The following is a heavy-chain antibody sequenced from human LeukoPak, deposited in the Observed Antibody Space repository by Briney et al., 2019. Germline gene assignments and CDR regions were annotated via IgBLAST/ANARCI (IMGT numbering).Heavy chain of an antibody. J-gene: IGHJ6*02. V-gene: IGHV1-2*02. Sequence: ASVKVSCKASGYTFTGYYMHWVRQAPGQGLEWMGWINPNSGGTNYAQKLQGRVTMTTDTSTSTAYMELRSLRSDDTAVYYCARDSPHIVVVTASYYYYGMDVWGQGTTVTVSS. CDR1: GYTFTGYY. CDR3: ARDSPHIVVVTASYYYYGMDV. D-gene: IGHD2-21*02. CDR2: INPNSGGT.